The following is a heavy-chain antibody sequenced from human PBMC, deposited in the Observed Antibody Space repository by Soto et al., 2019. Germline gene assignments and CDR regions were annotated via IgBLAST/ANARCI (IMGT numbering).Heavy chain of an antibody. V-gene: IGHV3-9*01. Sequence: YAMHWVRQAPGKGLEWVSGITWNSANVGYADSVKGRFTISRDNAENSLYLQMNSLRPEDTALYYCAKDTGDSSGYYYYYYYGMDVWGQGTTVTVSS. D-gene: IGHD3-22*01. CDR2: ITWNSANV. J-gene: IGHJ6*02. CDR3: AKDTGDSSGYYYYYYYGMDV. CDR1: YA.